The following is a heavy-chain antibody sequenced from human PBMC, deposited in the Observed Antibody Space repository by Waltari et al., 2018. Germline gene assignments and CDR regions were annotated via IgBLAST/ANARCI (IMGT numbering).Heavy chain of an antibody. CDR2: IYYSGST. D-gene: IGHD3-9*01. V-gene: IGHV4-61*01. CDR3: AREAQLDDILTGYPYYFDY. Sequence: QVQLQESGPGLVKPSETLSLTCTVSGGSVSSGSYYWSWIRQPPGKGLEWIWYIYYSGSTNYNPSLKSRVTISVDTSKNQFSLKLSSVTAADTAVYYCAREAQLDDILTGYPYYFDYWGQGTLVTVSS. CDR1: GGSVSSGSYY. J-gene: IGHJ4*02.